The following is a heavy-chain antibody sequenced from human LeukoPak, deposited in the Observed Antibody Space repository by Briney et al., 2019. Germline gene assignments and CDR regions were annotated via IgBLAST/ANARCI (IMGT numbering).Heavy chain of an antibody. V-gene: IGHV3-30-3*01. CDR2: ISYDGSNK. CDR3: ATSYYYGSGSSMDV. D-gene: IGHD3-10*01. J-gene: IGHJ6*02. Sequence: AGGSLRLSCAASGFTFSSYAMHWVRQAPGKGLEWVAVISYDGSNKYYADSVKGRFTISRDNSKNTLYLQMNSLRAEDTAVYCCATSYYYGSGSSMDVWGQGTTVTVSS. CDR1: GFTFSSYA.